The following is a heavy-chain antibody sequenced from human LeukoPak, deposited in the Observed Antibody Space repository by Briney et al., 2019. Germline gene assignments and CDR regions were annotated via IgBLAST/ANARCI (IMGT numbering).Heavy chain of an antibody. Sequence: GGPLRLSCAASGFTFSSYGMHWVRQAPGKGLEWVAVISYDGSNKYYADSVKGRFTISRDNSKNTLYLQMNSLRAEDTAVYYCAKNGGKLHYYYMDVWGKGTTVTISS. J-gene: IGHJ6*03. CDR3: AKNGGKLHYYYMDV. CDR1: GFTFSSYG. CDR2: ISYDGSNK. D-gene: IGHD4-23*01. V-gene: IGHV3-30*18.